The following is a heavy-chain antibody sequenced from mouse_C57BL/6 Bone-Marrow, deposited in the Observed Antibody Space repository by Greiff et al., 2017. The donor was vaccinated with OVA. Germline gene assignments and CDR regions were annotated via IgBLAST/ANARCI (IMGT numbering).Heavy chain of an antibody. CDR2: IDPSDSYT. J-gene: IGHJ4*01. D-gene: IGHD2-1*01. Sequence: QVQLQQPGAELVRPGTSVKLSCKASGYTFTSYWMHWVKQRPGQGLEWIGVIDPSDSYTNYNQKFKGKATLTVDTSSSTAYMQLSSLTSEDSAVYYCARYGNYKYYAMDYWGQGTSVTVSS. CDR1: GYTFTSYW. CDR3: ARYGNYKYYAMDY. V-gene: IGHV1-59*01.